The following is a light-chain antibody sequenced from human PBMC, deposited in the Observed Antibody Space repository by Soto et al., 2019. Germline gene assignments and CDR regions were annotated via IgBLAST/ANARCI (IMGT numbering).Light chain of an antibody. J-gene: IGLJ1*01. Sequence: QSVLTQPAAVSGCPGQSITISCTGTSSDVGGYNYVSWYQQHPGKAPKLMIYDVTNRPSGISNRFSGSKSGNTASLTISGLQVEDEADYYCSSYTRSNSRIFGTGTKVT. CDR1: SSDVGGYNY. V-gene: IGLV2-14*03. CDR2: DVT. CDR3: SSYTRSNSRI.